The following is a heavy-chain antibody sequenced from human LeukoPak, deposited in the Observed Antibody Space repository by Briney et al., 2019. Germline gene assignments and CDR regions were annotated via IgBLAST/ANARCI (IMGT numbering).Heavy chain of an antibody. CDR2: ISSSSSYI. D-gene: IGHD3-22*01. V-gene: IGHV3-21*01. CDR1: GFTFSSYS. CDR3: ARDSSGYPYPAFYY. Sequence: GGSLRLSCAASGFTFSSYSMNWVRQAPGKGLEWVSPISSSSSYIYYADSVKGRFTISRDNAKNSLYLQMNSLRAEDTAVYYCARDSSGYPYPAFYYWGQGTLVTVSS. J-gene: IGHJ4*02.